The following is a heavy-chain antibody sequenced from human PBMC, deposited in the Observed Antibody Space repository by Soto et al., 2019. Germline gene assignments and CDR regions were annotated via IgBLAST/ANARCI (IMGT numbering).Heavy chain of an antibody. V-gene: IGHV3-48*01. CDR1: GFTFSSYS. CDR3: ARDSSPLERTGTWFDP. Sequence: GGSLRLSCAASGFTFSSYSMNWVRQAPGKGLEWVSYISSSSSTIYYADSVKGRLTISRDNAKNSLYLQMNSLRAEDTAVYYCARDSSPLERTGTWFDPRGQGTPLTVSS. CDR2: ISSSSSTI. D-gene: IGHD1-1*01. J-gene: IGHJ5*02.